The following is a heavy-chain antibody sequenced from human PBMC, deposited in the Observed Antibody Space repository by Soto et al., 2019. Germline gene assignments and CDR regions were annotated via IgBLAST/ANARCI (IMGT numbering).Heavy chain of an antibody. D-gene: IGHD2-21*01. V-gene: IGHV4-59*01. CDR2: ICYSGST. CDR3: GRTYGCGVVFEY. Sequence: PSETLSLTCTVSGGSISSYYWSWIRQPPGKGLEWIGYICYSGSTNYNPSLKSRVTISVDTSKNQFSLKLSSVTAADTAVYYGGRTYGCGVVFEYWGQGTLVTVTS. J-gene: IGHJ4*02. CDR1: GGSISSYY.